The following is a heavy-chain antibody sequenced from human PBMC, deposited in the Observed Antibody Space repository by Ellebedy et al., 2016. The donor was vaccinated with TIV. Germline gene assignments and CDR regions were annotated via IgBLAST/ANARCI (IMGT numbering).Heavy chain of an antibody. D-gene: IGHD1-26*01. J-gene: IGHJ4*02. CDR3: ARTPGAQTIGPRFLPPDY. CDR2: IDWDDDK. Sequence: SGPTLVKPTQTLTLTCTFSGFSLSTSGMCVSWIRQPPGKALECLALIDWDDDKYYSTSLKTRLTISKDTSKNQVVLTMTNMDPVDTTTYYCARTPGAQTIGPRFLPPDYWGQGTLVTVSS. CDR1: GFSLSTSGMC. V-gene: IGHV2-70*01.